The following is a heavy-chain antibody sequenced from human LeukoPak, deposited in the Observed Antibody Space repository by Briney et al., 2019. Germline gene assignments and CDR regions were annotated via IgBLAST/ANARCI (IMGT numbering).Heavy chain of an antibody. J-gene: IGHJ3*02. CDR3: ARDKSEGDILTGGAYAFDI. CDR2: IIPIFGTA. V-gene: IGHV1-69*01. D-gene: IGHD3-9*01. CDR1: GGTFSSYA. Sequence: SVKVSCKASGGTFSSYAISWVRQAPGQGLEWMGGIIPIFGTANYAQKFEGRVTITADESTSTAYMELSSLRSEDTAVYYCARDKSEGDILTGGAYAFDIWGQGTMVTVSS.